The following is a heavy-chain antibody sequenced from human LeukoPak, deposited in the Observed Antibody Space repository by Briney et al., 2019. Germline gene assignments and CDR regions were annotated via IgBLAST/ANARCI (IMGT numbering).Heavy chain of an antibody. CDR1: GYTFTSYA. V-gene: IGHV1-3*01. CDR3: ARDGKDGDYADY. CDR2: INAGNGNT. Sequence: ASVKVSCKASGYTFTSYAMHWVRQAPGQRLEWMGWINAGNGNTKYSQKFQGRVTITRDTSASTAYMELSRLRSDDTAVYYCARDGKDGDYADYWGQGTLVTVSS. D-gene: IGHD4-17*01. J-gene: IGHJ4*02.